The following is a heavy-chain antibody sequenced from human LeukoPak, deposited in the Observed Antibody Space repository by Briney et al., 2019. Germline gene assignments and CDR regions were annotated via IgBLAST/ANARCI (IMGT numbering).Heavy chain of an antibody. CDR1: GFTFSSYG. D-gene: IGHD4-23*01. J-gene: IGHJ2*01. CDR2: IRYDGSNK. CDR3: AKDHPRATVVTPVWYFDL. Sequence: GGSLRLSCAASGFTFSSYGMHWVRQAPGKGLEWVAFIRYDGSNKYYADSVKGRFTISRDNSKNTLYLQMNSLRAEDTAVYYCAKDHPRATVVTPVWYFDLWGRGTLVTVSS. V-gene: IGHV3-30*02.